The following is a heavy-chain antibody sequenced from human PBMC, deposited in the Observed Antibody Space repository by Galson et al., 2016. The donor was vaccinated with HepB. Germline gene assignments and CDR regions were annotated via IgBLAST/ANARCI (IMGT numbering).Heavy chain of an antibody. Sequence: SGYTFIDYYIHWVRQAPGHGLQWMGWINPNSGGTNFAQKFQGSVTMTRDTSISTVYMELRRLRSDDTAVYYCAREAGSTWPHFDYWGQGALVTVSS. CDR3: AREAGSTWPHFDY. CDR2: INPNSGGT. CDR1: GYTFIDYY. V-gene: IGHV1-2*04. J-gene: IGHJ4*02. D-gene: IGHD2-2*01.